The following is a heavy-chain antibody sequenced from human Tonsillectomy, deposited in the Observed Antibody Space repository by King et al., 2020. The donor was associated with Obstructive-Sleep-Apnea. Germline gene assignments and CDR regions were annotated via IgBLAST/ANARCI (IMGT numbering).Heavy chain of an antibody. D-gene: IGHD7-27*01. CDR3: AKGWGNYFDY. V-gene: IGHV3-30*02. Sequence: VQLVESGGGVVQPGGSLRLSCAASGFTFINYGMHWVRHAPGKGLEWVAFIRYGGSHKYYSDSVKGRFTISRDNAKNTLDLQMNSLRAEDTAMYYCAKGWGNYFDYWGQGTLVTVSS. CDR2: IRYGGSHK. J-gene: IGHJ4*02. CDR1: GFTFINYG.